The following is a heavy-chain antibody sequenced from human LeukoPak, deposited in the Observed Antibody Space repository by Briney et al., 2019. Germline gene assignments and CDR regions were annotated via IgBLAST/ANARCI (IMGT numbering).Heavy chain of an antibody. CDR1: GYTFTSYD. CDR3: ASVYYDSSGPTQGFDY. V-gene: IGHV1-8*01. D-gene: IGHD3-22*01. CDR2: MNPNSGNT. Sequence: ASVKVSCKASGYTFTSYDINWVRQATGQGLEWMGWMNPNSGNTGYAQKFQGRVTMTRNTSICTAYMELSSLRSEDTAVYYCASVYYDSSGPTQGFDYWGQGTLVTVSS. J-gene: IGHJ4*02.